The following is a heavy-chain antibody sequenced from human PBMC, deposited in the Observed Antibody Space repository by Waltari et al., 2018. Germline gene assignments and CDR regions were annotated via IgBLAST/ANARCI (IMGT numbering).Heavy chain of an antibody. Sequence: QVHLVQSGAEVKKPGASVKVSCKASGYTFTGYYIQWVRRAPGQGLEWMGRINQNSGDTKYAQKFQGRVTLTRDTSINTAYMELSSLKSDDTAVYYCARDLGSDYGNRDYWGQGTLVTVPS. CDR3: ARDLGSDYGNRDY. D-gene: IGHD4-17*01. CDR1: GYTFTGYY. CDR2: INQNSGDT. V-gene: IGHV1-2*06. J-gene: IGHJ4*02.